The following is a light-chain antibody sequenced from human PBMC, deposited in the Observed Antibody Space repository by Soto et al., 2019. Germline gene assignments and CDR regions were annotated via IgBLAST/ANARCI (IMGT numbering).Light chain of an antibody. J-gene: IGKJ1*01. V-gene: IGKV1-5*03. Sequence: DIQMTQSPTTVSASVGDRVTITCRASQNINTWLAWYQQKPGKAPKLLILKASTLESGVPSRFSGSGSGTEFTLTISSLHPDDLGTYYCQQYNNYFWAFGQGTRVEIK. CDR1: QNINTW. CDR3: QQYNNYFWA. CDR2: KAS.